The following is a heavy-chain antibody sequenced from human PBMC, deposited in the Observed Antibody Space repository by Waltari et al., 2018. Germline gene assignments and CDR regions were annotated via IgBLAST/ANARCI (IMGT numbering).Heavy chain of an antibody. CDR3: ARTSTVPGDY. Sequence: QVQLVESGGGVVQPGGSLRLSCAASGFTFSSYGMHWVRQAPGKGLEWVAFIRYDGSNKYYADSVKGRFTISRDNSKNTLYLQMNSLRAEDTAVYYCARTSTVPGDYWGQGTLVTVSS. J-gene: IGHJ4*02. V-gene: IGHV3-30*02. D-gene: IGHD3-10*01. CDR1: GFTFSSYG. CDR2: IRYDGSNK.